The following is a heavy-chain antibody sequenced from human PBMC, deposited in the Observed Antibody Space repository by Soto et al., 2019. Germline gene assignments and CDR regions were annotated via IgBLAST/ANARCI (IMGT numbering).Heavy chain of an antibody. Sequence: EVLLVESGGGLVKPGGSLRLSCAASGFTFSAAWMSWVRQAPGKGLEWVGLIRGQAAGGTTDYAAPVKGRFTISKDESKDTLYMQMSSLETEDTAVYYCTWLVFDAYNTWGQGTLVTVSS. J-gene: IGHJ3*02. CDR1: GFTFSAAW. V-gene: IGHV3-15*01. CDR2: IRGQAAGGTT. D-gene: IGHD6-6*01. CDR3: TWLVFDAYNT.